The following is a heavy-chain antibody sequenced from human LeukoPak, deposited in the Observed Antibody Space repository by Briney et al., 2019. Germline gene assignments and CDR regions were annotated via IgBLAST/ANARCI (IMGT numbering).Heavy chain of an antibody. D-gene: IGHD3-10*01. CDR2: NYYSWST. CDR3: ARAGLHGSGSYYDVYYYYGMDV. J-gene: IGHJ6*02. V-gene: IGHV4-30-4*01. CDR1: GGSISSGDYY. Sequence: PSETLSLTCTVSGGSISSGDYYWSWIRQPPGEGLEWIGYNYYSWSTYYNPSLKSRVTISVDTSKNQFSLKLSSVTAADTAVYYCARAGLHGSGSYYDVYYYYGMDVWGQGTTVTVSS.